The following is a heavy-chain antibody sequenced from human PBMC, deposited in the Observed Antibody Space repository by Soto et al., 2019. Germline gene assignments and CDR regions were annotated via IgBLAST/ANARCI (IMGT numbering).Heavy chain of an antibody. V-gene: IGHV5-51*01. CDR2: IYPGDSDT. J-gene: IGHJ6*02. Sequence: PGEPLKISCKGSGYSFTSYWIGWVRQMPGKGLEWMGIIYPGDSDTRYSPSFQGQVTISADKSISTAYLQWSSLKASDTAMYYCGRHVVSGGRLGVYYYYGMDVWGQGTTVTVSS. D-gene: IGHD2-15*01. CDR3: GRHVVSGGRLGVYYYYGMDV. CDR1: GYSFTSYW.